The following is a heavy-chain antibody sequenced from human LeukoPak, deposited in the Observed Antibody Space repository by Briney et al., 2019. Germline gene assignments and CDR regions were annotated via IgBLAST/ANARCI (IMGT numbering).Heavy chain of an antibody. CDR3: ARDSGSFLRSSWFDH. CDR1: GGSISSYY. J-gene: IGHJ5*02. V-gene: IGHV4-4*07. D-gene: IGHD1-26*01. CDR2: IYTSGST. Sequence: SETLSLTCTVSGGSISSYYWSWIRQPAGKGLEWIGRIYTSGSTNYNPSLKSRVTMSVDTSKNQFSLKLSSVTAADTAVYYCARDSGSFLRSSWFDHWGQGTLVTVSS.